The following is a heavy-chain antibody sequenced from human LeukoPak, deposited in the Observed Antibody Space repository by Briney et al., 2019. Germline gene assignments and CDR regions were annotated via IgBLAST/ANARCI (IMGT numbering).Heavy chain of an antibody. Sequence: SETLSLTCAVSGGSFGGYCWSWVRQPPGKGLEWIGEISHSGNTNYNPSLESRVTISVDTSKNQFSLKLTSVTAADTAVYFCARWAVPAAIVADRRYFDLWGRGTLVTVSS. CDR2: ISHSGNT. J-gene: IGHJ2*01. CDR3: ARWAVPAAIVADRRYFDL. CDR1: GGSFGGYC. D-gene: IGHD2-21*01. V-gene: IGHV4-34*01.